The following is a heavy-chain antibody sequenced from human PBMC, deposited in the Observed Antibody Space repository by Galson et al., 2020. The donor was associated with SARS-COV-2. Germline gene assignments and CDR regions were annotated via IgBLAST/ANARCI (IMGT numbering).Heavy chain of an antibody. J-gene: IGHJ4*02. CDR3: ARVSIAAPGADY. D-gene: IGHD6-13*01. V-gene: IGHV3-7*01. Sequence: GGSLRLSCAASGFTFSSSWMSWVRQAPGKGLEWVANIKQDGSEKYYVDSVKGRFTISRDNAMNSLYLQMNSLRAEDTAVYYCARVSIAAPGADYWGQGTLVTVSS. CDR1: GFTFSSSW. CDR2: IKQDGSEK.